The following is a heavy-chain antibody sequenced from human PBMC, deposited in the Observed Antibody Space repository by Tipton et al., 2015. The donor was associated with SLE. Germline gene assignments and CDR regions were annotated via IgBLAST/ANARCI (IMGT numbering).Heavy chain of an antibody. V-gene: IGHV3-30*02. Sequence: LRLSCAASGFTFSSYGMHWVRQAPGKGLEWVAFIRYDGSNKYYADSVKGRFTISRDNSKNTLYLQMNSLRAEDTAVYYCAKEGELELLYYFDYWGQGTLVTVSS. CDR1: GFTFSSYG. CDR2: IRYDGSNK. D-gene: IGHD1-7*01. CDR3: AKEGELELLYYFDY. J-gene: IGHJ4*02.